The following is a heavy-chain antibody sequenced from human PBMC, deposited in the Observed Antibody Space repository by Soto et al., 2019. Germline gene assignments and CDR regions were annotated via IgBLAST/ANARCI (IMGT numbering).Heavy chain of an antibody. Sequence: SETLSLTCTVSGGSISSYYWSWIRQPPGKGLEWIGYIYHSGSTNYNPSLKSRVTISVDTSKNQFSLKLSSVTAADTAVYYCARHYDFWPFDPWGQATLVTVSS. D-gene: IGHD3-3*01. V-gene: IGHV4-59*08. CDR3: ARHYDFWPFDP. CDR1: GGSISSYY. CDR2: IYHSGST. J-gene: IGHJ5*02.